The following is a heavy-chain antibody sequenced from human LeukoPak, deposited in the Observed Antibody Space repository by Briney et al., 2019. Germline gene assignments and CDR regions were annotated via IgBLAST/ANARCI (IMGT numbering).Heavy chain of an antibody. J-gene: IGHJ3*02. D-gene: IGHD1-26*01. CDR1: GFTFNTYT. Sequence: PGGSLRLSCAAFGFTFNTYTMNWFRQAPGKGLEWVSSISSGTSYIYYADSVKGRFTISRDNAKNSLYLQMNSLRAEDTAVYYCARDPTSSWETAFDIWGQGTMVTVSS. CDR2: ISSGTSYI. V-gene: IGHV3-21*01. CDR3: ARDPTSSWETAFDI.